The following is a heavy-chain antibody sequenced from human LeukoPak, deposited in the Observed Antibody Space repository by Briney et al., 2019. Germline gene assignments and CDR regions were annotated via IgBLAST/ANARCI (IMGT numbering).Heavy chain of an antibody. J-gene: IGHJ5*02. Sequence: ASVKVSCKASGYTFTSYDINWVRQATGQGLEWMGWMNPNSGNTGYAQKFQGRVTMTRNTSISTAYMELSSLRSEDTAVYYCARGQYYYDSSGYYYRNLWGQGTLVTVSS. V-gene: IGHV1-8*01. CDR1: GYTFTSYD. CDR2: MNPNSGNT. D-gene: IGHD3-22*01. CDR3: ARGQYYYDSSGYYYRNL.